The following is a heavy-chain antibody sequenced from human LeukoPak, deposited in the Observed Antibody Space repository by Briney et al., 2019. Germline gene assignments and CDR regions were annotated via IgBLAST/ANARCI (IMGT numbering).Heavy chain of an antibody. J-gene: IGHJ4*02. V-gene: IGHV1-69*05. D-gene: IGHD1-7*01. Sequence: ASVKVSCKASGGTFSSYAISWVRQAPGQGLEWMGGIIPIFGTANYAQKFQGRVTITTDESTSTAYMELSSLRSEDTAVYYCARGLSRYNRNYDLDYWGQGTLVTVSS. CDR2: IIPIFGTA. CDR1: GGTFSSYA. CDR3: ARGLSRYNRNYDLDY.